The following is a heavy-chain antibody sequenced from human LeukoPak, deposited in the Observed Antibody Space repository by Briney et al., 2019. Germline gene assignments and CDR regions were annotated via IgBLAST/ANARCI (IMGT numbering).Heavy chain of an antibody. Sequence: GGSLSLSCAASGFTVSSNYMSWVRQAPGKGLEWVSVIYSGGSTYYADSVKGRFTISTDNSKNTLYLQMNSLRAEDTGVYYCARVRAATPDYWGQGTLVTVSS. CDR3: ARVRAATPDY. D-gene: IGHD2-2*01. CDR2: IYSGGST. V-gene: IGHV3-53*01. J-gene: IGHJ4*02. CDR1: GFTVSSNY.